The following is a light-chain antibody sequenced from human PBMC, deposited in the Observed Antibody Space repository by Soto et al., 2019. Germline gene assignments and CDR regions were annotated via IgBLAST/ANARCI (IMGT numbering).Light chain of an antibody. V-gene: IGKV4-1*01. CDR2: WAS. CDR3: QQYYRSRT. J-gene: IGKJ1*01. Sequence: DIVMTQSPDSLAVSLGERATINCKSSQSVLYSSNNKNYLAWYQQKPGQPPKLLIYWASTRESGVPDRFTGSGSGTDFTLTISSLQDEDVAVYYCQQYYRSRTFGQGTKVEIK. CDR1: QSVLYSSNNKNY.